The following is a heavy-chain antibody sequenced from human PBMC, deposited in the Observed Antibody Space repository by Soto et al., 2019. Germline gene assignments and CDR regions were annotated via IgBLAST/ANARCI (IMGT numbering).Heavy chain of an antibody. D-gene: IGHD3-22*01. Sequence: SLRLSCAASGFTFSSYAMSWVRQAPGKGLEWVSAISGSGGSTYYADSVKGRFTISRDNSKNTLYLQMNSLRAEDTAVYYCAKALGRYDSSGPVDYWGQGTLVTVSS. CDR3: AKALGRYDSSGPVDY. CDR2: ISGSGGST. J-gene: IGHJ4*02. CDR1: GFTFSSYA. V-gene: IGHV3-23*01.